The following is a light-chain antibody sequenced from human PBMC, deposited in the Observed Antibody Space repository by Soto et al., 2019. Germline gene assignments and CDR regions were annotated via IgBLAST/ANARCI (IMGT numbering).Light chain of an antibody. CDR2: DAS. CDR1: PSVSNS. CDR3: QHYDNSPPRFT. Sequence: EIVLTQSPATLSVSPGEGATLSCRASPSVSNSLAWYQHKPGQAPRLLIYDASNRATGVPTRFSGSVSGTDFTLTLSRLEPEEFAVYYCQHYDNSPPRFTFGPGTKVDIK. J-gene: IGKJ3*01. V-gene: IGKV3-11*01.